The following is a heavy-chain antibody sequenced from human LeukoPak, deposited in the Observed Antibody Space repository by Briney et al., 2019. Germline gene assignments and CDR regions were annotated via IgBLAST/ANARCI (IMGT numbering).Heavy chain of an antibody. CDR1: GFTFSTYG. Sequence: PGGALRLSCAASGFTFSTYGMHWVRQAPGKGLEWVAVIWFDGSDKYYADSVKGRFTMSRDSSKNTLYLQMNSLRAEDTALYFCAKGLWRTTVTPLDYWGQGTLVTVSS. D-gene: IGHD4-17*01. CDR3: AKGLWRTTVTPLDY. V-gene: IGHV3-33*06. J-gene: IGHJ4*02. CDR2: IWFDGSDK.